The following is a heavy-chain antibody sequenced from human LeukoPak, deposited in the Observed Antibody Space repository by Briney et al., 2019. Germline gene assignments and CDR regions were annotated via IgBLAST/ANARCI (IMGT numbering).Heavy chain of an antibody. CDR2: ISYDGSNK. CDR1: GFTFSSYA. V-gene: IGHV3-30*04. CDR3: ARDLGGSSWYYYYGMDV. Sequence: PGGSLRLSCAAYGFTFSSYAMHWVRQAPGKGLEWVAVISYDGSNKYYADSVKGRFTISRDNSKNTLYLQMNSLGAEDTAVYYCARDLGGSSWYYYYGMDVWGKGTTVTVSS. J-gene: IGHJ6*04. D-gene: IGHD6-13*01.